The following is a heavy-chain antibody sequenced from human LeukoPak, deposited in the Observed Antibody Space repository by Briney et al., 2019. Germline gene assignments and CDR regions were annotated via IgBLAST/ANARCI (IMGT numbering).Heavy chain of an antibody. CDR2: ISYDGSNK. J-gene: IGHJ4*02. D-gene: IGHD6-19*01. Sequence: PGRSLRLSCAASGFTFSSYAMHWVRQAPGKGLEWVAVISYDGSNKYYADSVKGRFTISRDNSKNTLYLQMNSLRAEDAAVYYCAKGISSGWYSALDYWGQGTLVTVSS. CDR3: AKGISSGWYSALDY. CDR1: GFTFSSYA. V-gene: IGHV3-30-3*01.